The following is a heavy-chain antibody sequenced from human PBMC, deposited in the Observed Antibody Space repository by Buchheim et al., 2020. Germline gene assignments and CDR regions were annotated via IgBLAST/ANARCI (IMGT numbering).Heavy chain of an antibody. CDR1: GFTFSSYG. Sequence: QVQLVESGGGVVQPGRSLRLSCAASGFTFSSYGMHWVRQAPGKGLEWVAVIWYDGSNKYYADSVKGRFTISRDNSKNTLYLQMNSLRAEETAVYYCARAWAPIVVVPAARYYYYYGMDVWGQGTT. J-gene: IGHJ6*02. CDR2: IWYDGSNK. CDR3: ARAWAPIVVVPAARYYYYYGMDV. V-gene: IGHV3-33*01. D-gene: IGHD2-2*01.